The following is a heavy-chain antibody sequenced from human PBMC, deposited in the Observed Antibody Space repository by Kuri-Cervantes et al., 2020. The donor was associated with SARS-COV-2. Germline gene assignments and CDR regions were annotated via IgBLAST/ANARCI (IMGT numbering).Heavy chain of an antibody. J-gene: IGHJ4*02. CDR2: IYSGGST. V-gene: IGHV3-53*04. Sequence: CAASGVTVSRNYMSWVRQAPGKGLEWVSVIYSGGSTYYADSVKGRFTISRHNSKNTLFLQMSSVRAEDTAVYYCARDGSGGLGLEYWGQGTLVTVSS. CDR1: GVTVSRNY. D-gene: IGHD3-3*01. CDR3: ARDGSGGLGLEY.